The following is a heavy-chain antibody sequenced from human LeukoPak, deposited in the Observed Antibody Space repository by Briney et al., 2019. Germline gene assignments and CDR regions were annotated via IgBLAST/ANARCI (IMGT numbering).Heavy chain of an antibody. V-gene: IGHV3-53*01. J-gene: IGHJ4*02. CDR1: GFTVSGNY. Sequence: GGSLRLSCAASGFTVSGNYMSWVRQAPGKGLEWVSVIYSGGSTYYADSVKGRFTISRDNSKNTLYLQMNSLRAEDTAVYYCASPHYYGSGSYPPTSDYWGQGTLVTVSS. D-gene: IGHD3-10*01. CDR2: IYSGGST. CDR3: ASPHYYGSGSYPPTSDY.